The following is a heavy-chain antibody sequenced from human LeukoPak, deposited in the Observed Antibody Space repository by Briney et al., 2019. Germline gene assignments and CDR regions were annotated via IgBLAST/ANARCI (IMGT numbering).Heavy chain of an antibody. CDR2: IYTSGST. J-gene: IGHJ4*02. CDR3: ARLGTSWFFDY. Sequence: SETLSLTCTVSGGSISSYYWSWIRQPPGKGLEWIGYIYTSGSTNYNPSLKSRVTISVDTSKNQFSLKLSSVTAADTAVYYCARLGTSWFFDYWGQGTLVTVSS. V-gene: IGHV4-4*09. CDR1: GGSISSYY. D-gene: IGHD2-2*01.